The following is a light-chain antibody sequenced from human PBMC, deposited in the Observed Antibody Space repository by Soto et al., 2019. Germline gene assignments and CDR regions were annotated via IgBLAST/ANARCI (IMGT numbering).Light chain of an antibody. CDR2: EVS. J-gene: IGLJ1*01. CDR1: SSDVGGYNY. Sequence: QSVLTQPPSASVSPGQSVTISCTGTSSDVGGYNYVSWYQQHPGKAPKLMIYEVSKRPSGVPDRFSGSKSGNTASLTVSGLQPEDEDDYYCSSYAGSNKSAFGTGTNVTVL. V-gene: IGLV2-8*01. CDR3: SSYAGSNKSA.